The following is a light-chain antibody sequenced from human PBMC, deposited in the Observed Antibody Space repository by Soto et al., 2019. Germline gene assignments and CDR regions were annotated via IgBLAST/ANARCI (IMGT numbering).Light chain of an antibody. CDR3: QSYDSSLLKV. J-gene: IGLJ2*01. CDR1: SSNIGAGYD. Sequence: QPVLTQPPSVSGAPGQRVTISCTGGSSNIGAGYDVHWYQQLPGTAPKLLIYGNSNRPSGVPDRFSGSKSGTSASLAITGLQAEDEADYYCQSYDSSLLKVFGGGTKLTVL. CDR2: GNS. V-gene: IGLV1-40*01.